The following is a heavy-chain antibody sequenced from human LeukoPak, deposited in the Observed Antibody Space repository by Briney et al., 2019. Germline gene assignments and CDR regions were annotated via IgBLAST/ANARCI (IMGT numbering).Heavy chain of an antibody. Sequence: PGGSLLLSCVASGFNFSDYYMSWIRLPPAKGLEWVSYISSRSITIYYVDSVRGRFTISRDDAKNSLSLQMNNLRAEDTALYYCVRGRDYVGVAASLDLWGRGTLVTVS. D-gene: IGHD4-17*01. CDR2: ISSRSITI. J-gene: IGHJ4*02. CDR3: VRGRDYVGVAASLDL. CDR1: GFNFSDYY. V-gene: IGHV3-11*01.